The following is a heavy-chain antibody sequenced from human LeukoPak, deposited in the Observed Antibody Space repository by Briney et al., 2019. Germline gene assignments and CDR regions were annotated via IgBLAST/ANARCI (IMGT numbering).Heavy chain of an antibody. V-gene: IGHV4-31*03. CDR2: IYYSGST. Sequence: SETLSLTCTVSGGSISSGGYYWSWIRQHPGKGLEWIGYIYYSGSTYYNPSLKSRVTISVDTSKNQFSLKLSSVTAADTAVYYCASRYCSGGSCGWYFDYWGQGTLVTVSS. CDR3: ASRYCSGGSCGWYFDY. D-gene: IGHD2-15*01. CDR1: GGSISSGGYY. J-gene: IGHJ4*02.